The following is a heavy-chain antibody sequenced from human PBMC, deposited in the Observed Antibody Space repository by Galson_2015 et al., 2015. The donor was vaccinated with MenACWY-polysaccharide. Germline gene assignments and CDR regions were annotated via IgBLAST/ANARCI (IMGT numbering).Heavy chain of an antibody. CDR1: GFTVSSYP. J-gene: IGHJ4*02. CDR3: ARDGMAMATIPFVY. V-gene: IGHV3-21*01. D-gene: IGHD5-24*01. CDR2: IRSSSSYI. Sequence: SLRLSCAASGFTVSSYPMNWVRQAPGKGLEWVSSIRSSSSYIYYADSVRGRFTISRDNAKNSLYLQMYSVRAEDTAVYYCARDGMAMATIPFVYWGQGTLVTVSS.